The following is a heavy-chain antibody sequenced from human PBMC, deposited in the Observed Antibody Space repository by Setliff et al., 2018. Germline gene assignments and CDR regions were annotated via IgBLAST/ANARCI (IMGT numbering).Heavy chain of an antibody. CDR3: ARMTGFAYMDV. J-gene: IGHJ6*03. V-gene: IGHV1-69*13. CDR1: GGTFSSNG. CDR2: IIPTLLGPA. D-gene: IGHD3-3*01. Sequence: SVKVSCKTSGGTFSSNGFSWVRQAPGQGLEWMGGIIPTLLGPANYAQKFQGRVTITADESTSTVFMELSSLRSEDTAVYYCARMTGFAYMDVWGKGTPVTVSS.